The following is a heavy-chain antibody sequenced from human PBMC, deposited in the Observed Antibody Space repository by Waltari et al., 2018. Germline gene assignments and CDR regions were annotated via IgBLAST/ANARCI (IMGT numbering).Heavy chain of an antibody. CDR2: IYYSGST. CDR3: ATKRESSASGFDY. V-gene: IGHV4-39*01. D-gene: IGHD6-19*01. J-gene: IGHJ4*02. CDR1: GGSISSSIYY. Sequence: QLQLQESGPGLVKPSETLSFTCTVSGGSISSSIYYWGWIRQPPGKGVEWIGSIYYSGSTYYNPSLKSRVTISVDTSKNQFSLKLSSVTAADTAVYYCATKRESSASGFDYWGQGTLVTVSS.